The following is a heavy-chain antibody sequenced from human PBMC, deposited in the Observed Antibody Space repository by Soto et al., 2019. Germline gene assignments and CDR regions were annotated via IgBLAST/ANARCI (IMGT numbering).Heavy chain of an antibody. V-gene: IGHV1-69*08. Sequence: QVQLVQSGAEVKNPGSSVKVSCKASGGTFSSYTISWVRQAPGQGLEWMGRIIPIFGTANYAQKFQGRVTITADKSTGTAYMDLSSLRSDDTAVYYCARGVASISKGRPRHYYYGMDVWGQGTTVTVSS. CDR1: GGTFSSYT. J-gene: IGHJ6*02. CDR3: ARGVASISKGRPRHYYYGMDV. CDR2: IIPIFGTA. D-gene: IGHD5-12*01.